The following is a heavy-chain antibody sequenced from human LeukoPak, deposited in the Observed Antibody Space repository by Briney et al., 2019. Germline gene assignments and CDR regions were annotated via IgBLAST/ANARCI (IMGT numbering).Heavy chain of an antibody. D-gene: IGHD2-2*01. Sequence: ASVKVSCKASGYTFTGYYMHWVRQAPGQGLEWIGWINPNSGGTNYAQKFQGRVTMTRDTSISTAYMELSRLRSDDTAVYYCARDAHCSSTSCPDYYYYYYMDVWGKGTTVTVSS. CDR1: GYTFTGYY. CDR2: INPNSGGT. CDR3: ARDAHCSSTSCPDYYYYYYMDV. V-gene: IGHV1-2*02. J-gene: IGHJ6*03.